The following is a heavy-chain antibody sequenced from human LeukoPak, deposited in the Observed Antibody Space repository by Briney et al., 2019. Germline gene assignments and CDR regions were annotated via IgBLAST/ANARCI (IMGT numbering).Heavy chain of an antibody. CDR1: GFTFGNHW. D-gene: IGHD3-9*01. V-gene: IGHV3-74*01. CDR2: INGDGRNI. CDR3: TRDLMDYDVSTGLHHYYMDV. J-gene: IGHJ6*02. Sequence: GGSLRLSCAASGFTFGNHWMHWVRQDPRKGLVWVSRINGDGRNINYADSVRGRFTISRDNAKNTLFLQMNTLRVEDTAVYYCTRDLMDYDVSTGLHHYYMDVWGQGTTVTVSS.